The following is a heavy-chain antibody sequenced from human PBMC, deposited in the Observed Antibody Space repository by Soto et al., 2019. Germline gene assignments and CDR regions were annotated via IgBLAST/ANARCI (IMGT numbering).Heavy chain of an antibody. J-gene: IGHJ4*02. D-gene: IGHD5-12*01. Sequence: HPGGSLRLSCAASGFTFSSCAMHWVRQAPGKGLEWVAVILYDGSNKYYADSVQGRFTISRDNSKNTLYMQMNSLRAEDTAVYYCAAELGNSGYDGHDYWGQGTLVTVSS. CDR2: ILYDGSNK. CDR3: AAELGNSGYDGHDY. CDR1: GFTFSSCA. V-gene: IGHV3-30-3*01.